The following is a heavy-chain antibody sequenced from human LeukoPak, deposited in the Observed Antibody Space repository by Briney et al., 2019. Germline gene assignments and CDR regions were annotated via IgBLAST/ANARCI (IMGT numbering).Heavy chain of an antibody. CDR2: INWNGGST. V-gene: IGHV3-20*04. Sequence: GGSLRLSCAASGFTFDDYGMSWVRQAPGKGLEWVSGINWNGGSTGYADSVKGRFTISRGNAKNSLYLQMNSLRAEDTAVYYCAELGITMIGGVWGKGTTVTISS. CDR1: GFTFDDYG. D-gene: IGHD3-10*02. CDR3: AELGITMIGGV. J-gene: IGHJ6*04.